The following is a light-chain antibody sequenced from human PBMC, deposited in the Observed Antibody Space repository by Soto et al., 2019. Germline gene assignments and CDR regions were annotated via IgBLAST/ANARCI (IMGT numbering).Light chain of an antibody. CDR1: QSVASRN. CDR3: QHFGNSLWT. Sequence: EIVLTQSAGTLSLSPWERATLSCRASQSVASRNLAWYQQKSGQAPRLLIYGASSRAIHTPDRFSGSGSGTDFTLTISGLEPEDFAVYDCQHFGNSLWTFGQGTKVDIK. V-gene: IGKV3-20*01. J-gene: IGKJ1*01. CDR2: GAS.